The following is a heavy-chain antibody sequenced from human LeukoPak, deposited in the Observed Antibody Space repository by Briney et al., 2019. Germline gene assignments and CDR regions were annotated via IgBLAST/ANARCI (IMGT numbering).Heavy chain of an antibody. V-gene: IGHV3-23*01. Sequence: PGGSLRLSCAASGITFSTYAMSWVRQAPGKRLEWVSAISGSGGSTYYADSVKGRFTISRDNSKNTLYLQMNSLRAEDTAVYYCARPYCSSTSCQVYFDYWGQGTLVTVSS. CDR3: ARPYCSSTSCQVYFDY. D-gene: IGHD2-2*01. J-gene: IGHJ4*02. CDR2: ISGSGGST. CDR1: GITFSTYA.